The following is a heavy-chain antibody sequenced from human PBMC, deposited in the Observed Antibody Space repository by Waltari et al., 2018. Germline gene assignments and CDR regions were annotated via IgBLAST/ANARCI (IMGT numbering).Heavy chain of an antibody. Sequence: VQLVESVGGLVQPGGSLRVYCAAYGFSFSSDLLTWFRQAPGKGLEWVSYICSSSSTIYYADSVKGRFTISRDNAKNSLYLQMNSLRAEDTAVYYCAREGGWLQPDYWGQGTLVTVSS. CDR2: ICSSSSTI. CDR3: AREGGWLQPDY. J-gene: IGHJ4*02. V-gene: IGHV3-48*01. CDR1: GFSFSSDL. D-gene: IGHD5-12*01.